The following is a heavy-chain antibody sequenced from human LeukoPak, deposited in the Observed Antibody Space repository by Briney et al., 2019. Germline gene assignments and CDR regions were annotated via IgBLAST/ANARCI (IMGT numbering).Heavy chain of an antibody. J-gene: IGHJ4*02. CDR1: GFTFDDYA. CDR3: AKDGGGYSSSRIDY. V-gene: IGHV3-9*01. Sequence: PGRSLRLSCAASGFTFDDYAMHWVRQAPGKGLEWVSGISWNSGGIGYADSVKGRFTISRDNAKNSLYLQMNSLRAEDTALYYCAKDGGGYSSSRIDYWGQGTLVTVSS. CDR2: ISWNSGGI. D-gene: IGHD6-13*01.